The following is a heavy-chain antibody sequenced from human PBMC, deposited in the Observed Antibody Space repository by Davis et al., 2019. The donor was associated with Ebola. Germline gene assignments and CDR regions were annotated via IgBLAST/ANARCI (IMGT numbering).Heavy chain of an antibody. V-gene: IGHV3-23*01. Sequence: GESLKISCAASGFSFSDYAMSWVRQAPGKGLEWVSTVSGSGRATYYADSVKGRFTISRDNSKKTLSLQMNSLRAGDTAVYYCAKDLVDIRAHAFEIWGQGTTVNVSA. CDR2: VSGSGRAT. J-gene: IGHJ3*02. CDR3: AKDLVDIRAHAFEI. D-gene: IGHD2-15*01. CDR1: GFSFSDYA.